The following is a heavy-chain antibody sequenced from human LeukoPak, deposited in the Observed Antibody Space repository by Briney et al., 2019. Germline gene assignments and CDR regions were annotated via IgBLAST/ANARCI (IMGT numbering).Heavy chain of an antibody. CDR3: ARRHDSLRAGPDT. D-gene: IGHD1-1*01. CDR1: GDSMYRSSHY. Sequence: SETLSLTCNVSGDSMYRSSHYWGWIRQPPGKGLEWIGCIVYSGTTYYNPSLRSRATISVDTSKNQFSLKLNSVSAADTAIYFCARRHDSLRAGPDTWGQGTLVTVSS. V-gene: IGHV4-39*01. J-gene: IGHJ5*02. CDR2: IVYSGTT.